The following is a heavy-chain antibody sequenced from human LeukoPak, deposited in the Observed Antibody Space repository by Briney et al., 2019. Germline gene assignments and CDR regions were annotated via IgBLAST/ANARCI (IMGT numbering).Heavy chain of an antibody. Sequence: ASVKVSCKASGYTFTSYGISWVRQAPGQGLEWMGWISAYNGNTNYAQKLQGRVTMTTDTSTSTAYMELRSLRSDDTAVYYCARVPTYSSSYYYYYKDVWGKGTTVTVSS. D-gene: IGHD6-6*01. CDR3: ARVPTYSSSYYYYYKDV. CDR1: GYTFTSYG. V-gene: IGHV1-18*01. J-gene: IGHJ6*03. CDR2: ISAYNGNT.